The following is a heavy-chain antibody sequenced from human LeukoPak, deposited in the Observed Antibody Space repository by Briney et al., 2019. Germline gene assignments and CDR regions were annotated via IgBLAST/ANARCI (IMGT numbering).Heavy chain of an antibody. Sequence: SETLSLTCTVSGGSISSGSYYWSWIRQPAGKGLEWIGRIYTSGSTDYNPSLKSRVTISVDTSKNQFSLKLSSVTAADTAVYYCARSPLREGSGWYYFDYWGQGTLVIVSS. CDR3: ARSPLREGSGWYYFDY. CDR1: GGSISSGSYY. D-gene: IGHD6-19*01. V-gene: IGHV4-61*02. J-gene: IGHJ4*02. CDR2: IYTSGST.